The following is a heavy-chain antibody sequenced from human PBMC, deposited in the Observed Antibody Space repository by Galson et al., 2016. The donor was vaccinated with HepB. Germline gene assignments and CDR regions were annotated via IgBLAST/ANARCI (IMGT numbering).Heavy chain of an antibody. V-gene: IGHV4-30-2*01. Sequence: TLSPTCAVSGGSISSGDHSWSWIRQPPGKGLEWIGYIHHSGSTYYNPSLKSRSTLSIDRSKNQVSLKLTSVTAADTAVYYCARQLSNKYQRLSPYYFDYWGQGTLVTVSS. CDR2: IHHSGST. J-gene: IGHJ4*02. CDR3: ARQLSNKYQRLSPYYFDY. D-gene: IGHD3-16*02. CDR1: GGSISSGDHS.